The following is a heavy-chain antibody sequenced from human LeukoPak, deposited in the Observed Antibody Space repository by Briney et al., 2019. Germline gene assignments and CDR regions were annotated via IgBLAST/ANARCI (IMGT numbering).Heavy chain of an antibody. D-gene: IGHD3-10*01. V-gene: IGHV3-23*01. CDR3: AKEIYGSGSYYDLDY. Sequence: GGSLRLSCAASGFTFSNSAMTWVRQSPGEGLEWVSDISASGDTTHYADSVKGRFTISRDNSKNTLYLQMNSLRAEDTAVYYCAKEIYGSGSYYDLDYWGQGSLVTVSS. J-gene: IGHJ4*02. CDR1: GFTFSNSA. CDR2: ISASGDTT.